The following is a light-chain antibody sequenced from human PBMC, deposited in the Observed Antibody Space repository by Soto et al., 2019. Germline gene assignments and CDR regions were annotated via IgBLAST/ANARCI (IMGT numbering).Light chain of an antibody. CDR3: SSYAGSNNLV. Sequence: QSALTQPPSASGSPGQSVTISCTGTSSDVGGYTYVSWYQQHPGKAPKLMIYEVSKRPSGVPDRFSGSKSSNTASLTVSGLQAEDEADYYCSSYAGSNNLVFGGGTQLTVL. CDR2: EVS. V-gene: IGLV2-8*01. CDR1: SSDVGGYTY. J-gene: IGLJ2*01.